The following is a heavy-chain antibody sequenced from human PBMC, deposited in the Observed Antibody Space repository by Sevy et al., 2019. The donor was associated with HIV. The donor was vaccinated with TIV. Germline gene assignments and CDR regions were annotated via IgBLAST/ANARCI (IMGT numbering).Heavy chain of an antibody. J-gene: IGHJ4*02. CDR2: IWYDGSNK. Sequence: GGSLRLSCAASGFTFSSYGMHWVRQAPGKGLEWVAVIWYDGSNKYYADSVKGRFTISRDNSKNTLYLRMNSLRAEDTVVYYCARGRGADRMGVVIIADLDYWGQGPLVTVSS. V-gene: IGHV3-33*01. CDR1: GFTFSSYG. D-gene: IGHD3-3*01. CDR3: ARGRGADRMGVVIIADLDY.